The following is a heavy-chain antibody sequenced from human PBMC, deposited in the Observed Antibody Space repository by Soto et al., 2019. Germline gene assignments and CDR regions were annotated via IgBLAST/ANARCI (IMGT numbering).Heavy chain of an antibody. V-gene: IGHV1-18*01. CDR2: ISVYNGNT. J-gene: IGHJ4*02. CDR3: AQVISQASGRYYFDY. CDR1: GYTFTKYG. D-gene: IGHD2-21*01. Sequence: QVQLVQSGAEVKKPGTSVKVSCKASGYTFTKYGITWVRQAPGQGLEWMGWISVYNGNTKYGQKFRDRVTMTTDTSTTTAYLELRSLRSDDTAVYYFAQVISQASGRYYFDYWGQGPLVTVSS.